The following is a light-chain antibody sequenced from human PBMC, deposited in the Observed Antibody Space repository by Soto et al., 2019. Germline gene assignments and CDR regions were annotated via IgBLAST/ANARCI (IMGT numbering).Light chain of an antibody. CDR3: QQYNSYPWT. V-gene: IGKV1-5*03. Sequence: DTQMTQSPSTLSASVGDRVTITCRASQSISNWLAWFQQKPGKAPKLLIYKASSLESGVPSRFSGSGSGTESTLTISSLQPDDFATYYCQQYNSYPWTFGQGTKVEIK. J-gene: IGKJ1*01. CDR1: QSISNW. CDR2: KAS.